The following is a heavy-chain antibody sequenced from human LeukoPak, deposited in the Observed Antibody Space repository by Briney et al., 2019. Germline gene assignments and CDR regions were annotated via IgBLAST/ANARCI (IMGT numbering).Heavy chain of an antibody. CDR1: GYTFTSYD. Sequence: GASVKVSCKASGYTFTSYDINWVRQATGQGLEWMGWMNPNSGNTGYAQKFQGRVTMTRNTSISTAYMELSSLRSEDTAVYYCARDLGSSSRGYYYMDVWGKGTTVTVSS. V-gene: IGHV1-8*01. J-gene: IGHJ6*03. D-gene: IGHD6-6*01. CDR2: MNPNSGNT. CDR3: ARDLGSSSRGYYYMDV.